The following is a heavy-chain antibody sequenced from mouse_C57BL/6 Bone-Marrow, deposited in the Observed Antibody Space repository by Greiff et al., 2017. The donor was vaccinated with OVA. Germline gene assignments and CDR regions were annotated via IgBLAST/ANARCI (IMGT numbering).Heavy chain of an antibody. Sequence: QVQLQQSGAELARPGASVKLSCKASGYTFTSYGISWVKQRTGQGLAWIGEIYPRSGNTYYNEKFKGKATLTADKSSSTAYMELRSLTSEDSAVYFCARSCNYYSNYYFDYWGQGTTLTVSS. J-gene: IGHJ2*01. CDR2: IYPRSGNT. CDR1: GYTFTSYG. V-gene: IGHV1-81*01. D-gene: IGHD2-5*01. CDR3: ARSCNYYSNYYFDY.